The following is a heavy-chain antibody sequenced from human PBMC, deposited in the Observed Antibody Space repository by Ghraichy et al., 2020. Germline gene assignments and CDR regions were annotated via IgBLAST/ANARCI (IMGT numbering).Heavy chain of an antibody. Sequence: SETLSLTCTVSRGSISSSSYYWGWIRQPPGKGLEWIGSIHYSGSTYYNPSLKSRVNISVDTSKNQFSLKLSSVTAADTAVYYCARQYGSPFDDWGQGTLVTVSS. CDR1: RGSISSSSYY. CDR2: IHYSGST. CDR3: ARQYGSPFDD. J-gene: IGHJ4*02. V-gene: IGHV4-39*01. D-gene: IGHD4-17*01.